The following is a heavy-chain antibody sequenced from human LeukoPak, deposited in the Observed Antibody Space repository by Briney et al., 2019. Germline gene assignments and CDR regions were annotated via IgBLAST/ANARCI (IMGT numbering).Heavy chain of an antibody. CDR3: ARNGYSSGWYRILPGGGPPSMDV. Sequence: PSETLSLTCTVSGYSISSGYYWGWIRQPPGKGLEWIGSIYHSGSTYYNPSLKSRVTISVDTSKNQFSLKLSSVTAADTAVYYCARNGYSSGWYRILPGGGPPSMDVWGQGTTVTVSS. V-gene: IGHV4-38-2*02. CDR2: IYHSGST. D-gene: IGHD6-19*01. J-gene: IGHJ6*02. CDR1: GYSISSGYY.